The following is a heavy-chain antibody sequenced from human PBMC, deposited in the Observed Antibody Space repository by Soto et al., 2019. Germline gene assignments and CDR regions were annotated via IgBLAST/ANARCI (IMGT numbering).Heavy chain of an antibody. CDR3: ARDSSVAGPYDFWSGYYTGMNAFDL. Sequence: SETLSLTCAVSGGSISCSNWWSWVRQPPGKGLEWIGEIYHSGSTNYNPSLKSRVTISVDKSKNQFSLKLSSVTAADTAVYYCARDSSVAGPYDFWSGYYTGMNAFDLWRQGTMVIASS. D-gene: IGHD3-3*01. CDR2: IYHSGST. J-gene: IGHJ3*01. CDR1: GGSISCSNW. V-gene: IGHV4-4*02.